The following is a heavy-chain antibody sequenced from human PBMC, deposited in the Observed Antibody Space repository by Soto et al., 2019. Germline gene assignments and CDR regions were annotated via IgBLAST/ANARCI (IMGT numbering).Heavy chain of an antibody. D-gene: IGHD3-16*01. J-gene: IGHJ4*01. V-gene: IGHV4-34*01. Sequence: QVQLQQWGAGLLKPSETLSLTCAVYGGSFSGYYWCWIRQPPGKGLEWIGKSNHSGSTNYNPSLKSRVTISGDTSKNQFPLKLSSVTAADTAVYYCARAWGGVPDYWGQGTLVTVSS. CDR1: GGSFSGYY. CDR2: SNHSGST. CDR3: ARAWGGVPDY.